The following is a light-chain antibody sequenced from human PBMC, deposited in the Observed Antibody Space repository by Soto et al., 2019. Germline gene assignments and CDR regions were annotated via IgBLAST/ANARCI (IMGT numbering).Light chain of an antibody. J-gene: IGLJ1*01. CDR2: DVS. Sequence: QSALTQPASVSGSPGQSITISCTGTSSDVGGYNYVSWYQQHPGKAPKLMIYDVSNRPSGVSNRFSVSKSGNTASLTISGLQADDEADYYCSSYTSSSKVFGTGTKVTVL. V-gene: IGLV2-14*01. CDR1: SSDVGGYNY. CDR3: SSYTSSSKV.